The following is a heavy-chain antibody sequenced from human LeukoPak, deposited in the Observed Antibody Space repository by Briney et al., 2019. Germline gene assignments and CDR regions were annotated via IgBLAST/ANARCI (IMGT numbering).Heavy chain of an antibody. Sequence: SVKVSCKAAGGTFSSYAISWVRQAPGQGLEWMGGVIPIFGTANYAQKFQGRVTITADESTSTAYMELRSLRSEDTAVYYCARSPQKWIPLWAARYYYMDVWGKGTTVTISS. CDR1: GGTFSSYA. CDR3: ARSPQKWIPLWAARYYYMDV. CDR2: VIPIFGTA. J-gene: IGHJ6*03. V-gene: IGHV1-69*13. D-gene: IGHD5-18*01.